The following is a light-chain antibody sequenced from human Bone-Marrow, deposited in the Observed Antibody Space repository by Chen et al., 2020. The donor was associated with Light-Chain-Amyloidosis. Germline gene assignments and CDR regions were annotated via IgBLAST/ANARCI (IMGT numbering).Light chain of an antibody. Sequence: EIVLTQSPATLSLSPGERVTLSCRASQSVSSYLAWYQQKSGQAPRLLIYDASNRVTGIPARFSGSGSGTDFTLTISSLEPEDFAVYYCQQRSNWPTFGGGTKVEIK. CDR1: QSVSSY. CDR3: QQRSNWPT. J-gene: IGKJ4*01. V-gene: IGKV3-11*01. CDR2: DAS.